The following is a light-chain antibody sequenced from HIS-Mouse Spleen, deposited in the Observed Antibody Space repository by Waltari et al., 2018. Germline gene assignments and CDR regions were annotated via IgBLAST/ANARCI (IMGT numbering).Light chain of an antibody. V-gene: IGLV3-16*01. CDR1: ALPKNY. CDR2: KDS. J-gene: IGLJ3*02. CDR3: LSADSSGTWV. Sequence: SYELTQPPSVSVSLGQMARITCSGEALPKNYAYWYQQKPGHVPVPVIYKDSERPSGIPERFSGSSSGTIVTLTISGVQAEDEADYYCLSADSSGTWVFGGGTKLTVL.